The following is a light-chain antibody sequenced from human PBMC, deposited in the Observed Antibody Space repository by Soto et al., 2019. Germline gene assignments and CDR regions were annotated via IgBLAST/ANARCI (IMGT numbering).Light chain of an antibody. CDR3: QQSYSTPPFT. CDR1: QSISSY. V-gene: IGKV1-39*01. J-gene: IGKJ1*01. Sequence: DIQMTQSPSSLSASVGDRVTITCRASQSISSYLNWYQQKPGKAPKLLIYAASSLQSGVPSRFSGSGSGTDFTLTISSLQPEDVATYYGQQSYSTPPFTFGQGTKVEIK. CDR2: AAS.